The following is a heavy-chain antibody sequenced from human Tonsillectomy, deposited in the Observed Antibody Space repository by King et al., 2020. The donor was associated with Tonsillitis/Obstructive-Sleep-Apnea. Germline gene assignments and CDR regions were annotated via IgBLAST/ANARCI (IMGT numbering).Heavy chain of an antibody. D-gene: IGHD6-19*01. V-gene: IGHV3-23*04. CDR1: GFTFSSYA. CDR2: ISGSGGSK. Sequence: VQLVASGGGLVQPGGSLRLSFAASGFTFSSYAMSWVLHAPGKGLEWVSAISGSGGSKYYAHSVKGRFTLSRDNSKNTLYLQMNSLRAEDTAVYYCVPPRLVLGYWGQGTLVTVSS. J-gene: IGHJ1*01. CDR3: VPPRLVLGY.